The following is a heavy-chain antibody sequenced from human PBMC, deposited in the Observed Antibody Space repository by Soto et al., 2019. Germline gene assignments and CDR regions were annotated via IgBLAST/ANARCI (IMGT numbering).Heavy chain of an antibody. CDR3: ARGIGQQLPPLD. Sequence: SETLSLTCTVSGGSISSYYWSWIRQPPGKGLEWVGYIYYTGSTNYNPSLKSRVTISVDTSKNQFSLKLSSVTAADTAVYYCARGIGQQLPPLDWGQGTLVTVSS. CDR2: IYYTGST. J-gene: IGHJ4*02. CDR1: GGSISSYY. D-gene: IGHD2-2*01. V-gene: IGHV4-59*01.